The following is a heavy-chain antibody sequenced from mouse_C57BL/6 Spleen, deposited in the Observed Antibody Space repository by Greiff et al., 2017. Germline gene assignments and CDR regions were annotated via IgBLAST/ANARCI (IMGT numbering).Heavy chain of an antibody. CDR2: IYIGDGYT. CDR1: GYTFTSYG. J-gene: IGHJ2*01. D-gene: IGHD1-1*01. CDR3: TRLDYYGAFYYFDF. Sequence: EVKLQESGAELVRPGSSVKMSCKTSGYTFTSYGINWVKQRPGQGLEWIGYIYIGDGYTEYNEKFKGKATLTSDTSSSTAYMQLSSLTSEDSAIYFCTRLDYYGAFYYFDFWGQGTTLTVSS. V-gene: IGHV1-58*01.